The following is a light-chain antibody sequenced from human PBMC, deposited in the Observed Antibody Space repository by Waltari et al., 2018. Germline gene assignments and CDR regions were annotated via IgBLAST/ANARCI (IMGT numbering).Light chain of an antibody. CDR1: SSDVGGYNY. Sequence: QSALTQPASVSGSPGQSITISCTGTSSDVGGYNYVSWYQLHPGKAPKLLIYEVSDRPSGVSDRCSGSKSGHTASLTISGLQAEDEADYYCSSYTRNSADVVFGGGTKLTVL. CDR3: SSYTRNSADVV. J-gene: IGLJ2*01. CDR2: EVS. V-gene: IGLV2-14*01.